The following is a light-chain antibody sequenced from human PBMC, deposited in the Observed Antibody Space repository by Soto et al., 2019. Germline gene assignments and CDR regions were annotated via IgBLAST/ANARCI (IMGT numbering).Light chain of an antibody. V-gene: IGLV2-14*01. Sequence: QSVLTQPASVSGSPGQSITISCTGTSSDVGGYNYVSWYQQHPGKAPKVMIYEVSNRPSGVSNRFSASKSGNTASLTISGLQSEDEADYYCGSYAGSSNVFGTGTKVTVL. CDR3: GSYAGSSNV. CDR1: SSDVGGYNY. J-gene: IGLJ1*01. CDR2: EVS.